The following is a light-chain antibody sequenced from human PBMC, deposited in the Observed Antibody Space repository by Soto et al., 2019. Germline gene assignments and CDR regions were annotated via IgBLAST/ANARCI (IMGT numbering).Light chain of an antibody. J-gene: IGLJ1*01. CDR3: NSFTTTTSLGL. V-gene: IGLV2-14*01. CDR2: EVS. Sequence: QSVLAQPASVSGTPGQSITISCTGGTSDIGDYNYVSWYQHHPDTAPKLIIYEVSHRPSGVSSRFSGSKSGNTASLTISALQAEDEADYYCNSFTTTTSLGLFGTGTKVTVL. CDR1: TSDIGDYNY.